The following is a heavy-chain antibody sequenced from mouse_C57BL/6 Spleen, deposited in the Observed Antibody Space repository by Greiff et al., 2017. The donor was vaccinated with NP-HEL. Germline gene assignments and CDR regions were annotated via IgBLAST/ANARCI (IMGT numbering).Heavy chain of an antibody. CDR1: GYTFTDYY. J-gene: IGHJ1*03. Sequence: VHLVESGAELVRPGASVKLSCKASGYTFTDYYINWVKQRPGQGLEWIARIYPGSGNTYYNEKFKGKATLTAEKSSSTAYMQLSSLTSEDSAVYFCARLGNYGYFDVWGTGTTVTVSS. V-gene: IGHV1-76*01. CDR3: ARLGNYGYFDV. CDR2: IYPGSGNT.